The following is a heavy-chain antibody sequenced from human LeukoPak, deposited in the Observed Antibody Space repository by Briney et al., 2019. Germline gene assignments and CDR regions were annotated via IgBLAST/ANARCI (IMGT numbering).Heavy chain of an antibody. V-gene: IGHV4-34*01. CDR2: INHSGST. CDR1: GGSFSGYY. Sequence: PSETLSLTCAVYGGSFSGYYWSWIRQPPGKGLEWIGEINHSGSTNYNPSLKSQVTISVDTSKNQFSQKLSSVTAADTAVYYCARGTHSSGYSYFDYWGQGTLVTVSS. CDR3: ARGTHSSGYSYFDY. J-gene: IGHJ4*02. D-gene: IGHD3-22*01.